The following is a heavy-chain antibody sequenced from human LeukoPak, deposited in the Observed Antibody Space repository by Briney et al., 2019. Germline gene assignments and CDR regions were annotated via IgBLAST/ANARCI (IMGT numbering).Heavy chain of an antibody. CDR3: ARDGYSSGWYPSLDY. CDR1: GFTFSGSA. Sequence: GGSLRLSCAASGFTFSGSAMHWVRQASGKGLEWVGRIRSKANGYTTAYGASVKGRFTISRDNAKNSLYLQMNSLRAEDTAVYYCARDGYSSGWYPSLDYWGQGTLVTVSS. V-gene: IGHV3-73*01. D-gene: IGHD6-19*01. CDR2: IRSKANGYTT. J-gene: IGHJ4*02.